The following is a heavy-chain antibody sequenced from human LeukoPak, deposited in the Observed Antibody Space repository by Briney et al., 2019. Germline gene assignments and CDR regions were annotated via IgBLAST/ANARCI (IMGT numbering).Heavy chain of an antibody. CDR2: ISYDGSNK. CDR3: ARGEKWYYDSSGYIDY. CDR1: GFTFSSYA. Sequence: GGSLRLSCAASGFTFSSYAMHWVRQAPGKGLEWVAVISYDGSNKYSADSVKGRFTISRDNSKNTLYLQMNSLRAEDAAVYYCARGEKWYYDSSGYIDYWGQGTLVSVSS. V-gene: IGHV3-30*04. J-gene: IGHJ4*02. D-gene: IGHD3-22*01.